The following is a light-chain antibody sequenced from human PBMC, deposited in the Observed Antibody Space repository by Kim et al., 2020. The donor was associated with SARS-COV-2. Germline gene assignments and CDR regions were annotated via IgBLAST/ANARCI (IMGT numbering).Light chain of an antibody. CDR1: NMGRKS. Sequence: VSGALGQTARITCEGKNMGRKSVHWYQQRPGQAPVLVISRNNNRPAEIPERFSGSNSGDTATLNISRTQAGDEADYYCQIWDIDTVFGGGTQLTVL. CDR2: RNN. J-gene: IGLJ2*01. CDR3: QIWDIDTV. V-gene: IGLV3-9*01.